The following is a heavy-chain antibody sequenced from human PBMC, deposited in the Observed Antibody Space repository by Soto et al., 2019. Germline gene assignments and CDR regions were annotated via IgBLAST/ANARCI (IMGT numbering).Heavy chain of an antibody. CDR1: GYSFTNYW. V-gene: IGHV5-51*01. CDR3: ARANGHYDILTGYYFDYYYGMDV. D-gene: IGHD3-9*01. J-gene: IGHJ6*02. Sequence: GESLKISCKGSGYSFTNYWIGWVRQMPGKGLEWMGIIYPGDSDTRYSPSFQGQVTISADKSISTAYLQWSSLKASDTAMYYCARANGHYDILTGYYFDYYYGMDVWGQGTTVTVSS. CDR2: IYPGDSDT.